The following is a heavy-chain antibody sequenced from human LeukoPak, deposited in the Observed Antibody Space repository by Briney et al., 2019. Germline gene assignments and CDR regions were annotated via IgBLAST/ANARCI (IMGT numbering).Heavy chain of an antibody. CDR2: INHSGST. Sequence: SETLSLTCAVYGGSFSGCYWSWIRQPPGKGLEWIGEINHSGSTNYNPSLKSRVTISVDTSKNQFSLKLSSVTAADTAVYYCARGGDFGLIIIDYWGQGTLVTVSS. V-gene: IGHV4-34*01. J-gene: IGHJ4*02. CDR1: GGSFSGCY. CDR3: ARGGDFGLIIIDY. D-gene: IGHD3-3*01.